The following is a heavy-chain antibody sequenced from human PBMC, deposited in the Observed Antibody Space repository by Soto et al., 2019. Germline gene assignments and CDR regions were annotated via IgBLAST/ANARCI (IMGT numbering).Heavy chain of an antibody. CDR1: GFTFDDYG. Sequence: PGGSLRLSCAASGFTFDDYGMSWVRQAPGKGLEWVSGINWNGGSTGYADSVKGRFTISRDNAKNSLYLQMNSLRAEDTALYYCARDSRKSLEWLWGSFDYWGQGTLVTAPQ. CDR3: ARDSRKSLEWLWGSFDY. D-gene: IGHD3-3*01. J-gene: IGHJ4*02. V-gene: IGHV3-20*04. CDR2: INWNGGST.